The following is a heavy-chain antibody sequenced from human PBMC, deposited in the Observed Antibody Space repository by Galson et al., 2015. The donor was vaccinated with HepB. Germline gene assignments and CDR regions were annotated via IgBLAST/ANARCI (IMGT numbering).Heavy chain of an antibody. CDR1: GGTFSSYT. CDR2: IIPILGIA. J-gene: IGHJ4*02. CDR3: ARVGAYYDSSGYYGTGLDY. Sequence: SVKVSCKASGGTFSSYTISWVRQAPGQGLEWMGRIIPILGIANYAQKFQGRVTITADKSTSTAYMELSSLRSEDTAVYYCARVGAYYDSSGYYGTGLDYWGQGTLVTVSS. V-gene: IGHV1-69*02. D-gene: IGHD3-22*01.